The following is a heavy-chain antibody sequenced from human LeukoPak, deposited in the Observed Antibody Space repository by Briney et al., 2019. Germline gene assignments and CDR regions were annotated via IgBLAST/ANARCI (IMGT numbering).Heavy chain of an antibody. CDR3: ARGDYSNYYTVDY. J-gene: IGHJ4*02. CDR2: IIPIFGTA. V-gene: IGHV1-69*05. CDR1: GGTFSSYA. Sequence: ASVKVSCKASGGTFSSYAISWVRQAPGQGLEWMGGIIPIFGTANYAQKFQGRVTITTDESTSTAYMELSSLRSEDTAVYYCARGDYSNYYTVDYWGQGTPVTVSS. D-gene: IGHD4-11*01.